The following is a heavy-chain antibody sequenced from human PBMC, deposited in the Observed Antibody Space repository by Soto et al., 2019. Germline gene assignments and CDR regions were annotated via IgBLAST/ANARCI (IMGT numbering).Heavy chain of an antibody. CDR2: VYHGGST. CDR1: GGSISSANW. Sequence: SETLSLTCAVSGGSISSANWWTWVRQPPGKGLEWIGEVYHGGSTSYNPSLKSRATLSLDKFKNHFSLNLTSVTAADTAVYYCARLSFSYGVDVWGQGTTVTVSS. V-gene: IGHV4-4*02. CDR3: ARLSFSYGVDV. J-gene: IGHJ6*02.